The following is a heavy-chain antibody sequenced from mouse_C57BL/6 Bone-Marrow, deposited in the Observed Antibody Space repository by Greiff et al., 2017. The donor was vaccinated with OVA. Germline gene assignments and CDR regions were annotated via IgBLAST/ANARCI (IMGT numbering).Heavy chain of an antibody. CDR1: GYTFTSYW. CDR3: AREDYYGLYYFDY. Sequence: VQLQQPGAELVMPGASVKLSCKASGYTFTSYWMHWVKQRPGQGLEWIVEIDPSDSYTNYNQKFKGKSTLTVDKSSSTAYMQLSSLTSEDSAVYYCAREDYYGLYYFDYWGQGTTLTVSS. CDR2: IDPSDSYT. D-gene: IGHD1-2*01. J-gene: IGHJ2*01. V-gene: IGHV1-69*01.